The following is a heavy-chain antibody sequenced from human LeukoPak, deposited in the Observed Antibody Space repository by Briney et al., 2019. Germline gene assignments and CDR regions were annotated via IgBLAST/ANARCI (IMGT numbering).Heavy chain of an antibody. CDR1: GLPYSSYY. Sequence: GGSLRLSCAVSGLPYSSYYMSWIRQAPGKGLEWVSLISWDGGSTYYADSVKGRFTISRDNSKNSLYLQMNSLRTEDTALYYCAKEGGIAALVFWGQGTLVTVSS. CDR2: ISWDGGST. V-gene: IGHV3-43*01. J-gene: IGHJ4*02. CDR3: AKEGGIAALVF. D-gene: IGHD6-13*01.